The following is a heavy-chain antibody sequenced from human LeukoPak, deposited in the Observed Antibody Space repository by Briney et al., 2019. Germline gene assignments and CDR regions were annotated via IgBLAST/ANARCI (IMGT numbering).Heavy chain of an antibody. V-gene: IGHV4-34*01. CDR3: ARGKSQYDYVWGSYRNPDRYFDY. J-gene: IGHJ4*02. D-gene: IGHD3-16*02. CDR2: INHRGST. Sequence: PSETLSLTCAVYGGSYSGYYWSWIRQPPGKGLEWIGEINHRGSTNYNPFLKSRVTISVDTSKNPFSLKLSSVTAADTAVYYCARGKSQYDYVWGSYRNPDRYFDYWGQGTLVTVSS. CDR1: GGSYSGYY.